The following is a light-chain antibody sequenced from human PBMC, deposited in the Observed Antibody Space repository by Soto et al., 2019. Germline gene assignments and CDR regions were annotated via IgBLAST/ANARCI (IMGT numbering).Light chain of an antibody. J-gene: IGKJ3*01. Sequence: EMVMTQSPATLSVSPGERVTLSCRASESVHRNLAWYQQKPGQGPSLLIYYASTRATGVPDRFTGSGSGTEFTLTISRLQYEDSGVYHCQHYNNWPPTFGPGTKVEIK. CDR3: QHYNNWPPT. CDR2: YAS. V-gene: IGKV3-15*01. CDR1: ESVHRN.